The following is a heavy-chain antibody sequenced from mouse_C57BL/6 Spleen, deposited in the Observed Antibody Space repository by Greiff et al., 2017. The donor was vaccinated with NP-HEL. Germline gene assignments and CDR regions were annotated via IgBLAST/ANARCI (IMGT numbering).Heavy chain of an antibody. CDR1: GYAFSSSW. Sequence: QVQLQQSGPELVKPGASVKISCKASGYAFSSSWMNWVKQRPGKGLEWIGRIYPGDGDTNYNGKFKGKATLTADKSSSTAYMQLSSLTSEDSAVYFCARNGQLRLGYAMDYWGQGTSVTVSS. V-gene: IGHV1-82*01. CDR2: IYPGDGDT. J-gene: IGHJ4*01. CDR3: ARNGQLRLGYAMDY. D-gene: IGHD3-2*02.